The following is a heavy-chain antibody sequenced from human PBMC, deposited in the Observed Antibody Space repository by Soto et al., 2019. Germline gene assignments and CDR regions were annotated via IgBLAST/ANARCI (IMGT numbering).Heavy chain of an antibody. V-gene: IGHV4-59*01. D-gene: IGHD2-15*01. CDR1: GDSMSTYY. Sequence: PSETLSLTCAASGDSMSTYYRNWIRQPPGKGLEWIGYIYSSGSANYNPSLKSRVAISIDTSKRQFSLNLTSVTAADTAVYYCARAFGGGPLDSWGQGPLVTFS. J-gene: IGHJ4*02. CDR2: IYSSGSA. CDR3: ARAFGGGPLDS.